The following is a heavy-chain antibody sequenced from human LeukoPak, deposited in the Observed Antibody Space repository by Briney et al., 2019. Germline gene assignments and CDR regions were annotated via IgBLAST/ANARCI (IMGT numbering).Heavy chain of an antibody. CDR1: GGSISSSSYY. J-gene: IGHJ1*01. CDR2: IYYSGST. Sequence: SETLSLTCTVSGGSISSSSYYWGWIRQPPGKGLEWIGSIYYSGSTYHNPSLKSRVTISVDTSKNQFSLKLSSVTAADTAVYYCASLYCSGGSCPGAEYFQHWGQGTLVTVSS. V-gene: IGHV4-39*01. CDR3: ASLYCSGGSCPGAEYFQH. D-gene: IGHD2-15*01.